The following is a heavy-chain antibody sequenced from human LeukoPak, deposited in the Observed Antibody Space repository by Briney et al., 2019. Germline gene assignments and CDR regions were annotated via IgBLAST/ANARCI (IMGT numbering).Heavy chain of an antibody. J-gene: IGHJ4*02. CDR1: GFTFSSYA. Sequence: PGGSLRLSCAASGFTFSSYAMNWVRQAPGRGLEWVSGIGVSGGTTYYADSVKGRFTISRDNSKNTLYLQMSSLRGEDTAVYYCAKGYCSSTNCYGDYWGQGTPVTVSS. CDR3: AKGYCSSTNCYGDY. D-gene: IGHD2-2*01. CDR2: IGVSGGTT. V-gene: IGHV3-23*01.